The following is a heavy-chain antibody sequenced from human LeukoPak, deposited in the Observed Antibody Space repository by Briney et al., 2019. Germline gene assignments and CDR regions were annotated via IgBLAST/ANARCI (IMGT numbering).Heavy chain of an antibody. CDR1: GFTFDDYA. D-gene: IGHD6-19*01. V-gene: IGHV3-9*01. Sequence: GRSLRLSCAASGFTFDDYAMHWVRQAPGKGLEWVSGISWNSGSIGYADSVKGRFTISRDNAKNSLYLQMNSLRAEDTAVYYCARRPGYSSGWYDYWGQGTLVTVSS. CDR3: ARRPGYSSGWYDY. CDR2: ISWNSGSI. J-gene: IGHJ4*02.